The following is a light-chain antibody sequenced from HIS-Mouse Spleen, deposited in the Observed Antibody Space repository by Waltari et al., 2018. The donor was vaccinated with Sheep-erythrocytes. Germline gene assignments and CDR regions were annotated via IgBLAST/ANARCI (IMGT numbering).Light chain of an antibody. CDR2: EGS. Sequence: QSALTQPASVSGSPGQSITISCTGTSSDVGSYNLVSWYQQHPGKAPNPMIYEGSKRPSGVSNRFSGSKSGNTASLTISGLQADDEADYYCCSYAGSSTWVFGGGTKLTVL. CDR1: SSDVGSYNL. CDR3: CSYAGSSTWV. J-gene: IGLJ3*02. V-gene: IGLV2-23*01.